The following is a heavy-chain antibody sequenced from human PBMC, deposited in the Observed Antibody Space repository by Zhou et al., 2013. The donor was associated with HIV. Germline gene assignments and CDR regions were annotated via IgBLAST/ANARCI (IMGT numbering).Heavy chain of an antibody. CDR1: GGSFSGYY. CDR3: ARNSPSRYGGLYYFDF. CDR2: INHSGRT. D-gene: IGHD5-12*01. J-gene: IGHJ4*02. V-gene: IGHV4-34*02. Sequence: VQLQQWGAGMLKPSETLSLTCAVYGGSFSGYYWSWIRQPPGKGLEWIGEINHSGRTNYNPSLKSRVTISVDTSKNQCSLKLNSVTAADTAVYYCARNSPSRYGGLYYFDFWGQGTLVTVSS.